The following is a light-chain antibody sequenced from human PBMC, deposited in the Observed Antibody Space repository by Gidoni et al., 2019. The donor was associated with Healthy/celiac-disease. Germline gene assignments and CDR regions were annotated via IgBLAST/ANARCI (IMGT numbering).Light chain of an antibody. J-gene: IGLJ2*01. CDR1: SSDVGGYNY. V-gene: IGLV2-14*01. CDR3: SSYTSSSTVV. CDR2: EVS. Sequence: YALTPPASVSGSPGASITISCTGTSSDVGGYNYVSWYQQHPGKAPKLMIYEVSNRPSGVSNRFSGSKSGNTASLTIAGLQAEDGADYYCSSYTSSSTVVFGGGTKLTVL.